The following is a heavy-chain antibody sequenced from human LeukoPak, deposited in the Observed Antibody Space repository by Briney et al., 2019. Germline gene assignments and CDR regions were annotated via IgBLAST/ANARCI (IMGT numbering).Heavy chain of an antibody. V-gene: IGHV3-48*01. D-gene: IGHD4-23*01. CDR3: ARESSLTVGMDV. J-gene: IGHJ6*04. CDR2: ITSSSSSI. Sequence: PGGSLRLSCAASGFTFSSYSINWVRQAPGKGLEWVSYITSSSSSIYYADSVKGRFTISRDNAKNSLYLQMNSLRAEDTAVYYCARESSLTVGMDVWGKGTTVTVSS. CDR1: GFTFSSYS.